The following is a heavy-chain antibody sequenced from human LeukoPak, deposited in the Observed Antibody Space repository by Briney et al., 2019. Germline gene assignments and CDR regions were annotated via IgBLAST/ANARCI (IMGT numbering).Heavy chain of an antibody. CDR1: GYTFTGYY. CDR3: ARDVHYYGSGSIPY. CDR2: INPNSGGT. J-gene: IGHJ4*02. V-gene: IGHV1-2*02. D-gene: IGHD3-10*01. Sequence: ASVKVSCKASGYTFTGYYMHWVRQAPGQGLEWMGWINPNSGGTNYAQKFQGRVTMTRDKSISTAYMELSRLRSDDTAVYYCARDVHYYGSGSIPYWGQGTLVTVSS.